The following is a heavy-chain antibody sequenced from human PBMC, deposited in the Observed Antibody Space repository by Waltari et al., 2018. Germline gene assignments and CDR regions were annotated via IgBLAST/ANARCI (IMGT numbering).Heavy chain of an antibody. J-gene: IGHJ4*02. V-gene: IGHV4-39*01. CDR1: GVSISSSSDY. D-gene: IGHD4-17*01. CDR3: ARLARYGDSGLDY. Sequence: QLQLQESGPGLVKPSEPLSLTCTVSGVSISSSSDYWGWIRQPPGKGLEWLANIYYPGNTDYNASLKSRVTIAVDTSKNQCSLKRRSVTAADTAVYYCARLARYGDSGLDYWGQGTLVSVSS. CDR2: IYYPGNT.